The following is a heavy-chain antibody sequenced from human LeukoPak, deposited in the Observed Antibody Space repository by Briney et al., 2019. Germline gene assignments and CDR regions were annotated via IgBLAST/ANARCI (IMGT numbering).Heavy chain of an antibody. Sequence: SVKVSCKASGGTFSSYAISWVRQAPGQGLEWMGGIIPIFGTANYAQKFQGRVTITTDESTSTAYMELSSLRSEDTAVYYCARDSPYYYGSGSYYNTARRRETNDNWFDPWGQGTLVTVSS. CDR2: IIPIFGTA. CDR1: GGTFSSYA. D-gene: IGHD3-10*01. CDR3: ARDSPYYYGSGSYYNTARRRETNDNWFDP. J-gene: IGHJ5*02. V-gene: IGHV1-69*05.